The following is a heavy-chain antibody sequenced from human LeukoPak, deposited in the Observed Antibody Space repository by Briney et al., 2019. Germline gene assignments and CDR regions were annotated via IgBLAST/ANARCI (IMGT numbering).Heavy chain of an antibody. CDR1: GFTFSDAW. V-gene: IGHV3-15*01. Sequence: GGSLRLSCATSGFTFSDAWMTWVRQARGKGLEWVGRIKTNGEHGTVDYATPVKDRFTISRDDSKNTLYLQMNSLKIEDTAMYYCTTAVEMATIDYYYYMDVWGKGTTVTVSS. D-gene: IGHD5-24*01. CDR2: IKTNGEHGTV. CDR3: TTAVEMATIDYYYYMDV. J-gene: IGHJ6*03.